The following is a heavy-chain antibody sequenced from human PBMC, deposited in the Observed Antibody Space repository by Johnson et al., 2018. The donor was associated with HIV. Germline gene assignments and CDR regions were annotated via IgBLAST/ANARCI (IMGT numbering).Heavy chain of an antibody. CDR1: GFTFSCYA. Sequence: QVQLVESGGGVVQPGRSLRLSCAASGFTFSCYAMHWVRQGLGKGLDWVAVISYVVSNKYYADSVKGRFTISRDNSKNTLFLQMNSLRDEDTAVYYCAREWDPRTPDAFDIWGQGTMVTVSS. D-gene: IGHD1-26*01. V-gene: IGHV3-30-3*01. CDR2: ISYVVSNK. J-gene: IGHJ3*02. CDR3: AREWDPRTPDAFDI.